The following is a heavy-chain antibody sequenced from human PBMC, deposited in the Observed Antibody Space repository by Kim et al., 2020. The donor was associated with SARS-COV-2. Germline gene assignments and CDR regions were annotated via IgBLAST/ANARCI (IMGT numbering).Heavy chain of an antibody. CDR1: GFTFSSYD. J-gene: IGHJ3*02. CDR3: ARGKGYDFWSGYWASDVFDI. CDR2: IGTAGDT. Sequence: GGSLRLSCAASGFTFSSYDMHWVRQATGKGLEWVSAIGTAGDTYYPGSVKGRFTISRENAKNSLYLQMNSLRAGDTAVYYCARGKGYDFWSGYWASDVFDIWGQGTMVTVSS. D-gene: IGHD3-3*01. V-gene: IGHV3-13*04.